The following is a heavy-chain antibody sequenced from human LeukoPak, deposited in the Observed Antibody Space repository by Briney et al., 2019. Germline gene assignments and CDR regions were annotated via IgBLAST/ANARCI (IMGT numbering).Heavy chain of an antibody. CDR2: IIPIFGTV. D-gene: IGHD5-18*01. Sequence: GASVKVSCKASGGTFSSYAISWVRQAPGQGLEWMGGIIPIFGTVNYAQKFQGRVTITADKSTSTAYMELSSLRSEDTAVYYCARTRGNTAMEPPFDYWGQGTLVTVSS. CDR1: GGTFSSYA. J-gene: IGHJ4*02. V-gene: IGHV1-69*06. CDR3: ARTRGNTAMEPPFDY.